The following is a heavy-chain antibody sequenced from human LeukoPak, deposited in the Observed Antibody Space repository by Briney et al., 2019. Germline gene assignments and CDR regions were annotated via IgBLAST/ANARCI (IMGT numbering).Heavy chain of an antibody. CDR3: ARVEGHGYFDY. CDR1: GFRFSSYS. Sequence: PGGSQRLSYAASGFRFSSYSMHWVRQAPGRGLEYVSAISENGGDTYYANSVKGRFTISRDNSKNTLYLQMGSLRAEDMAVYYCARVEGHGYFDYWSQGTLVTVSS. D-gene: IGHD3-3*01. J-gene: IGHJ4*02. CDR2: ISENGGDT. V-gene: IGHV3-64*01.